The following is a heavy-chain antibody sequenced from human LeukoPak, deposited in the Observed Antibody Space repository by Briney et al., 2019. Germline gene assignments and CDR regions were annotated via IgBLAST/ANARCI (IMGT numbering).Heavy chain of an antibody. J-gene: IGHJ3*02. Sequence: SGTLSLTCAVSGGSISSSNWWSWVRQPPGKGLEWIGEIYHNGSTNYNPSLKSRVTISVDKSKNQFSLKLSSVTAADTAVYYCARDHSSSSYAFDIWGQGTMVTVSS. D-gene: IGHD6-6*01. V-gene: IGHV4-4*02. CDR1: GGSISSSNW. CDR3: ARDHSSSSYAFDI. CDR2: IYHNGST.